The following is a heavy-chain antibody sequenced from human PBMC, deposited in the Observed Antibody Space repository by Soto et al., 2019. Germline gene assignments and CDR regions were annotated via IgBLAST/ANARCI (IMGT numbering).Heavy chain of an antibody. CDR2: IIPYYNTL. CDR3: ASGARLRYPYFFDS. Sequence: QAQVVQSGAEVRQPGSSVKLSCKASEGTFNSYAIAWVRQAPGQGLEWMGGIIPYYNTLNYAQKFQDRVTITADDSTNTVYMELSSLRSDDTAVYFCASGARLRYPYFFDSWAQGTLVTVSS. CDR1: EGTFNSYA. J-gene: IGHJ4*02. V-gene: IGHV1-69*12. D-gene: IGHD1-1*01.